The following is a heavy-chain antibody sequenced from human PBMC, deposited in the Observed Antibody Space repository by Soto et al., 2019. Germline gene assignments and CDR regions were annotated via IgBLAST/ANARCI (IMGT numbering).Heavy chain of an antibody. V-gene: IGHV3-30-3*01. Sequence: GGSLRLSCAASGFTFSSYAMHWVRQAPGKGLEWVAVISYDGSNKYYADSVKGRFTISRDNSKNTLYLQMNSLRAEDTAVYYCAREALKWKGAPTSPDYWGREPWSPSPQ. CDR1: GFTFSSYA. D-gene: IGHD1-20*01. CDR3: AREALKWKGAPTSPDY. J-gene: IGHJ4*02. CDR2: ISYDGSNK.